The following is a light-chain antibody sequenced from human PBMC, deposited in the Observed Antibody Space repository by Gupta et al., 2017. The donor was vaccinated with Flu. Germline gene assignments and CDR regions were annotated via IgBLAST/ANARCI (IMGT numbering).Light chain of an antibody. Sequence: QSMLTQPPSVSAAPGQKVTIPCSGSSSNVGDNYVSWYQQLPGTAPKLLIYEDKNRPSGIPDRFSGTKSGTSATLGITGLQTGDEADYYGVTWDSYLTAGVFGGGTKLTVL. CDR2: EDK. CDR3: VTWDSYLTAGV. V-gene: IGLV1-51*02. J-gene: IGLJ2*01. CDR1: SSNVGDNY.